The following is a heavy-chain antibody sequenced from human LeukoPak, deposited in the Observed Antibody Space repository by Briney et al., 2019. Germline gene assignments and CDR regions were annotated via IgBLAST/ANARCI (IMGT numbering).Heavy chain of an antibody. CDR2: ISGSGGST. D-gene: IGHD6-13*01. V-gene: IGHV3-23*01. J-gene: IGHJ4*02. CDR3: AKDLYGYSSSWYTGFDY. Sequence: GGSLRLSCAASGFTFSSYAMSWVRQAPGKGLEWVSAISGSGGSTYYADSVKGRFTISRDNSKNTLYLQMNSLRAEDTAVYYCAKDLYGYSSSWYTGFDYWGQGTLVTVSS. CDR1: GFTFSSYA.